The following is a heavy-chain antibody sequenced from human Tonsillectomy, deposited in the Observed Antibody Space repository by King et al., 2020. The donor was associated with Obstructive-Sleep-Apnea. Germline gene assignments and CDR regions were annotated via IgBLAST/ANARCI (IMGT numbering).Heavy chain of an antibody. CDR3: ARDDFGGSGGLGYYGMDV. J-gene: IGHJ6*02. D-gene: IGHD6-19*01. V-gene: IGHV4-39*07. Sequence: LQLQESGPGLVKPSETLSLTCTVSGGSISSSSYYWGWIRQPPGKGLEWIGSIYYSGSTYYNPSLKSRVTISVDTSKNQFSLKLSSVTAADTAVYYCARDDFGGSGGLGYYGMDVWGQGTTVTVSS. CDR1: GGSISSSSYY. CDR2: IYYSGST.